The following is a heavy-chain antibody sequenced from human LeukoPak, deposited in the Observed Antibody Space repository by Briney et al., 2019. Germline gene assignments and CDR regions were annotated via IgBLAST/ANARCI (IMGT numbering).Heavy chain of an antibody. Sequence: ASVKVSCKASGYTFTSYDINWVRQAPGQGLEWMGIINPSGGSTSYAQKFQGRVTMTRDTSTSTVYMELSSLRSEDTAVYYCAREGSSSWYVSILGWFDPWGQGTLVTVSS. D-gene: IGHD6-13*01. V-gene: IGHV1-46*01. CDR3: AREGSSSWYVSILGWFDP. CDR2: INPSGGST. CDR1: GYTFTSYD. J-gene: IGHJ5*02.